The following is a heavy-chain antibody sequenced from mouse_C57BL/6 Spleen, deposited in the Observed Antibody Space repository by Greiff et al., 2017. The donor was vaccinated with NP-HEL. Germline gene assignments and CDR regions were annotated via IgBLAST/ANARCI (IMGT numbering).Heavy chain of an antibody. J-gene: IGHJ3*01. CDR1: GYSITSGYY. CDR3: ARAGSNGDWFAY. CDR2: ISYDGSN. Sequence: EVKLVESGPGLVKPSQSLSLTCSVTGYSITSGYYWNWIRQFPGNKLEWMGYISYDGSNNYNPSLKNRISITRDTSKNQFFLKLNSVTTEDTATYYCARAGSNGDWFAYWGQGTLVTVSA. D-gene: IGHD2-5*01. V-gene: IGHV3-6*01.